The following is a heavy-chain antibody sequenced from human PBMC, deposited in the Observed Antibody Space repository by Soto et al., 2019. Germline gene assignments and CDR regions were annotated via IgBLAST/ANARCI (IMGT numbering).Heavy chain of an antibody. V-gene: IGHV1-69*02. Sequence: QVQLVQSGAEVKKPGSSVNVSCKASGGSFSNDIISWVRQAPGQGLDWMGTIIPMFGRVNYAQKLQGRVTXTPXXSXRTAYMALSSLRSDDTAVYYCASGTVYGSGSYPVDYWGQGTLVTVSS. CDR2: IIPMFGRV. CDR3: ASGTVYGSGSYPVDY. D-gene: IGHD3-10*01. J-gene: IGHJ4*02. CDR1: GGSFSNDI.